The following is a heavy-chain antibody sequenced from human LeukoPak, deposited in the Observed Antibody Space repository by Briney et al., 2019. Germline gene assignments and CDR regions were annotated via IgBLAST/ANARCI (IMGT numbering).Heavy chain of an antibody. J-gene: IGHJ5*02. Sequence: ASVKVSCKASGYTFTGYYMHWVRQAPGQGLEWMGWINPNSGGTNYAQKFQGRVTMTKDTSISTAYMELSRLRSDDTAVYYCVRPATVTTKWFDPWGQGTLVTVCS. CDR2: INPNSGGT. CDR1: GYTFTGYY. V-gene: IGHV1-2*02. CDR3: VRPATVTTKWFDP. D-gene: IGHD4-17*01.